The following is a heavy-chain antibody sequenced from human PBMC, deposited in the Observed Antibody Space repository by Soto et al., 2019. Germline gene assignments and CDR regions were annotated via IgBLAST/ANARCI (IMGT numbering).Heavy chain of an antibody. Sequence: PGGSLRLSCAASGFTFDDYAFHWVRQAPGKGLEWVSRITWNSGNIGYADSVKGRFTISRDNAKNSLYLQMNSLRVEDTALYYCAKELVGGYSGYEAIGFHYCGQGALVTVSS. CDR2: ITWNSGNI. D-gene: IGHD5-12*01. V-gene: IGHV3-9*01. CDR3: AKELVGGYSGYEAIGFHY. J-gene: IGHJ4*02. CDR1: GFTFDDYA.